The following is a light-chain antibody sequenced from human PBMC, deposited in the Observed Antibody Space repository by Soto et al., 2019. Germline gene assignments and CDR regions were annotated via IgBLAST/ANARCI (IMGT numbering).Light chain of an antibody. CDR2: AAS. J-gene: IGKJ1*01. V-gene: IGKV1-8*01. CDR1: QGISSY. Sequence: ILMTQSPASLSASPGDRVTITCRASQGISSYLAWYQQKPGKAPKLLIYAASSLQSGVPSRFSGSGSGTDFILAISSLQPEDFVTYYCQQSYNTPWTFDQRTKVDIK. CDR3: QQSYNTPWT.